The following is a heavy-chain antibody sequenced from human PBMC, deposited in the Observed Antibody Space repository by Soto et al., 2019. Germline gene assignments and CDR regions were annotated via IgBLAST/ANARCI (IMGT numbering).Heavy chain of an antibody. Sequence: GESLKISCKGSGYSFTSYWISWVRQMPGKGLEWMGRIDPSDSYTNYSPSFQGHVTISADKSISTAYLQWSSLKASDTAMYYCARQLQYSSGWCGGYYYGMDVWGQGTTVTVSS. V-gene: IGHV5-10-1*01. J-gene: IGHJ6*02. D-gene: IGHD6-19*01. CDR2: IDPSDSYT. CDR3: ARQLQYSSGWCGGYYYGMDV. CDR1: GYSFTSYW.